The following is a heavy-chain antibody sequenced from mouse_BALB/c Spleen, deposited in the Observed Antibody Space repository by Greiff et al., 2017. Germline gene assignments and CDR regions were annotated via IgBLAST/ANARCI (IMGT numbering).Heavy chain of an antibody. CDR1: GYTFTDYE. CDR3: TRSGYDYGSFAY. CDR2: IDPETGGT. V-gene: IGHV1-15*01. J-gene: IGHJ3*01. Sequence: VQLVESGAELVRPGASVTLSCKASGYTFTDYEMHWVKQTPVHGLEWIGAIDPETGGTAYNQKFKGKATLTADKSSSTAYMELRSLTSEDSAVYYCTRSGYDYGSFAYWGQGTLVTVSA. D-gene: IGHD2-4*01.